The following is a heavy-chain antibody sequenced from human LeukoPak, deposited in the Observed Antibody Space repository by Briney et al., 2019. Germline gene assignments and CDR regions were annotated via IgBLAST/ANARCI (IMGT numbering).Heavy chain of an antibody. CDR2: INHSGST. Sequence: SETLSLTCAVYGGSFSGYYWGWIRQPPGKGLEWIGEINHSGSTNYNPSLKSRVTISVDTSKNQFSLKLSSVTAADTAVYYCARGYYAKAGCLDYWGQGTLVTVSS. J-gene: IGHJ4*02. CDR1: GGSFSGYY. CDR3: ARGYYAKAGCLDY. V-gene: IGHV4-34*01. D-gene: IGHD2-8*01.